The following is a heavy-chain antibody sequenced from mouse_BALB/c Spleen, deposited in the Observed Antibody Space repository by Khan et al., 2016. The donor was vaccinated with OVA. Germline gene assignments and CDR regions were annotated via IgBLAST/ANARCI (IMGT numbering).Heavy chain of an antibody. D-gene: IGHD1-1*02. CDR2: IWGGGST. CDR1: GFSLTDYG. Sequence: QVQLKQSGPDLVAPSQSLSITCTVSGFSLTDYGVSWIRQPPGKGLEWLGLIWGGGSTYYNSVLKSRLSISKDNSKSQVFLKMNSLQTDDTAMYXYAKLLWSHYYAMDYWGQGTSVTVSS. J-gene: IGHJ4*01. CDR3: AKLLWSHYYAMDY. V-gene: IGHV2-6-5*01.